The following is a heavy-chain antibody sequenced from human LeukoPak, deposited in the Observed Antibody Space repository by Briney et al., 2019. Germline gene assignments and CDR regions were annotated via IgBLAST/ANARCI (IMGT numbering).Heavy chain of an antibody. CDR3: ARPIVVPSPNAFDI. CDR1: GYTFTSYG. CDR2: ISAYNGNT. D-gene: IGHD2-21*01. Sequence: ASVKVSCKASGYTFTSYGISWVRQAPGQGLEWMGWISAYNGNTNYARKLQGRVTMTTDTSASTAYMELRSLRSDDTAVYYCARPIVVPSPNAFDIWGQGTMVTVSS. J-gene: IGHJ3*02. V-gene: IGHV1-18*01.